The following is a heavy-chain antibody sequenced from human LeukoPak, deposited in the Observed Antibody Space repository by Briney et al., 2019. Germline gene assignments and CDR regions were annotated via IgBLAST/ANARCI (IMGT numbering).Heavy chain of an antibody. CDR3: ARDWANYYYYGMDV. D-gene: IGHD3-16*01. CDR2: IWYDGSNK. CDR1: GFTFSSYG. J-gene: IGHJ6*02. Sequence: PGRSLRLSCAASGFTFSSYGMHWVRQAPGKGLEWVAVIWYDGSNKYYADSVKGRFTISRDNSKNTLYLQMNGLRAEDTAVYYCARDWANYYYYGMDVWGQGTTVTVSS. V-gene: IGHV3-33*01.